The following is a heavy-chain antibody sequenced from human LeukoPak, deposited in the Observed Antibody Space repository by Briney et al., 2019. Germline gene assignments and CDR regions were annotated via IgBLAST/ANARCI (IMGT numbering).Heavy chain of an antibody. J-gene: IGHJ4*02. CDR1: GYSFTGYY. V-gene: IGHV1-2*02. CDR3: ATIGIAAAGTVDY. D-gene: IGHD6-13*01. Sequence: GASVRVSCKASGYSFTGYYVHWVRQAPGQGLEWMGWLNPNSGGTNYAQKFQGRVTMTEDTSTDTAYMELSSLRSEDTAVYYCATIGIAAAGTVDYWGQGTLVTVSS. CDR2: LNPNSGGT.